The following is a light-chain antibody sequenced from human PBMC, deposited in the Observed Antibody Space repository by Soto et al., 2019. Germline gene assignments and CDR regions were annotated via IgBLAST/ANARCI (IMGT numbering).Light chain of an antibody. CDR3: SSYTSSSLYV. CDR2: AVN. Sequence: QSALTQPASVSGSPGQSITISCTGTSSDVGGYNYVSWYQQHPGKAPKLMIYAVNNRPSGVSTRFSGSKSGNTASLTISGLQAEDEADYYCSSYTSSSLYVFGPGTKLTVL. V-gene: IGLV2-14*01. J-gene: IGLJ1*01. CDR1: SSDVGGYNY.